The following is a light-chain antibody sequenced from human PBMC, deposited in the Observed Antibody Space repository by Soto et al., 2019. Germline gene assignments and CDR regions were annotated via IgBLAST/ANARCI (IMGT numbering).Light chain of an antibody. CDR1: SSDVGGYDY. CDR2: EVS. Sequence: QSALTQPASVSGSPGQSITISCTGASSDVGGYDYVSWYQQHPGKAPKLMIYEVSNRPSGVSNRFSSSKSANTASLTISGLQAEDEADYYCTSYTRSNTYVFGTGTKVTVL. J-gene: IGLJ1*01. V-gene: IGLV2-14*01. CDR3: TSYTRSNTYV.